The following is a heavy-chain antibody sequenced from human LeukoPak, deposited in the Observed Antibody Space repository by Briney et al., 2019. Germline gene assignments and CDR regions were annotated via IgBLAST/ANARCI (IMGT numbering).Heavy chain of an antibody. V-gene: IGHV3-23*01. J-gene: IGHJ4*02. D-gene: IGHD6-13*01. Sequence: PGGSLRLSCAASRFTFTSYAMGWVRQPPGKGLEWVSTISGNGGDTFYADSVKGRFTISRDNSKNTLYLQMNSLRVEDTAVYFCTKDGGGAAGSFDYWGQGTVVTVSS. CDR3: TKDGGGAAGSFDY. CDR1: RFTFTSYA. CDR2: ISGNGGDT.